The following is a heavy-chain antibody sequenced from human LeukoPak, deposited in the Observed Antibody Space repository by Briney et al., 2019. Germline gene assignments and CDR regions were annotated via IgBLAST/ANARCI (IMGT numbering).Heavy chain of an antibody. V-gene: IGHV3-13*01. J-gene: IGHJ6*03. CDR1: GFTLSTYD. D-gene: IGHD5-24*01. CDR3: ARAVSATKSPYYYYYMDV. CDR2: ITTDGDT. Sequence: GGSLRLSCAASGFTLSTYDMHWVRQTTGKGLEWVSAITTDGDTDYPGSVKGRFTISREEAKNSLYLQVNSLRVGDTAVYYCARAVSATKSPYYYYYMDVWGKGTTVTVSS.